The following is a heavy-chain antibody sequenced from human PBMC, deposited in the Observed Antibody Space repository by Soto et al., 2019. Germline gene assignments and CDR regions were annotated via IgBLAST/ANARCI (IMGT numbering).Heavy chain of an antibody. V-gene: IGHV5-51*01. J-gene: IGHJ5*02. CDR3: ARHWPQQPLDP. CDR2: IYPDDSDT. D-gene: IGHD6-13*01. CDR1: GYSFTSYW. Sequence: GESLKISCKGAGYSFTSYWIVWVSQMPGKGLEWMGIIYPDDSDTRYNPSFQGHVTISADKSINTAYLQWSSLEASDTAMYYCARHWPQQPLDPWGQGTLVTVSS.